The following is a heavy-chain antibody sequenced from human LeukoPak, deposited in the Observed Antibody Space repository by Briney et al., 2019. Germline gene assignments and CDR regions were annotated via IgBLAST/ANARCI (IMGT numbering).Heavy chain of an antibody. CDR1: GFTFGSYA. CDR2: IRGSGGST. Sequence: GGSLRPSCAASGFTFGSYAMTWVRQTPGKGLEWVSTIRGSGGSTYYADSVKGRFTISRDSSNNTLYLQTNSLRAEDTAVYYCAKDVVPTFYYDALDVWGQGTTVTVSS. D-gene: IGHD5-12*01. CDR3: AKDVVPTFYYDALDV. J-gene: IGHJ6*02. V-gene: IGHV3-23*01.